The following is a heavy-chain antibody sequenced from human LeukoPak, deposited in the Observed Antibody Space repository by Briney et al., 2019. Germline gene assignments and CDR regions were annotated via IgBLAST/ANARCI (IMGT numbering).Heavy chain of an antibody. J-gene: IGHJ6*02. Sequence: SETLSLTCTVSGGSISSYYWSWIRQPPGKGLEWIGYIYYSGSTNYNPSLKSRVTISVDTSKNQFSLKLSSVTAADTAVYYCARDCSGGSCHLYGMDVWGQGPRSPSP. D-gene: IGHD2-15*01. CDR2: IYYSGST. V-gene: IGHV4-59*01. CDR1: GGSISSYY. CDR3: ARDCSGGSCHLYGMDV.